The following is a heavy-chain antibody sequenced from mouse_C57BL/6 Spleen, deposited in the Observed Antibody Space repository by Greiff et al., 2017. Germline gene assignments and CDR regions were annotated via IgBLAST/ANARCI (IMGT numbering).Heavy chain of an antibody. CDR2: IYPRSGNT. CDR1: GYTFTSYG. CDR3: ARSGTMVTTDYAMDY. Sequence: VQLQQSGAELARPGASVKLSCKASGYTFTSYGISWVKQRTGQGLEWIGEIYPRSGNTYYNEQFKGKATLTADKSSSTAYMELRSLTSEDSAVYFCARSGTMVTTDYAMDYWGQGTSVTVSS. J-gene: IGHJ4*01. D-gene: IGHD2-2*01. V-gene: IGHV1-81*01.